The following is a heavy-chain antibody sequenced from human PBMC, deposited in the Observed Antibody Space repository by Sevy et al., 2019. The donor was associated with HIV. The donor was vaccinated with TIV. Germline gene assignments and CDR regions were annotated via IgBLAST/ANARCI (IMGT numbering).Heavy chain of an antibody. J-gene: IGHJ4*02. Sequence: GGSLRLSCAASGFTFSSYSMNWVRQAPGKGLEWVSSISSSSSYIYYADSVKGRPTISRDNAKNSLYLQMNSLRAEDTDVYYCARGYCTGGVCSYIGGDFDYWGQGTLVTVSS. CDR3: ARGYCTGGVCSYIGGDFDY. CDR2: ISSSSSYI. V-gene: IGHV3-21*01. CDR1: GFTFSSYS. D-gene: IGHD2-8*02.